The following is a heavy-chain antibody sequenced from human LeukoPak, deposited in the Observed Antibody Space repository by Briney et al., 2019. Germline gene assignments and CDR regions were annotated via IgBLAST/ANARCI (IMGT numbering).Heavy chain of an antibody. Sequence: ASVKVSCKTSGYTFTGYYMHWLRQAPGQGLEWTGWIIPNSGDTYYTQKFQDRVTMTRDTSISTAFMELTRLRSDDTAVYYCARAFQVLSSRGVDCWGQGTLVTVSS. V-gene: IGHV1-2*02. D-gene: IGHD2-15*01. CDR3: ARAFQVLSSRGVDC. CDR1: GYTFTGYY. J-gene: IGHJ4*02. CDR2: IIPNSGDT.